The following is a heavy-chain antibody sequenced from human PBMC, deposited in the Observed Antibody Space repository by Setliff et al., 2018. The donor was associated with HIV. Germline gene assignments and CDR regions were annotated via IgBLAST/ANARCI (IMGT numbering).Heavy chain of an antibody. D-gene: IGHD1-26*01. Sequence: ASVKVSCKASGYSFINYGISWVRQAPGQGPEWMGWISAYTGHTDYAPRLLGRVTMTTDTSTSTAYMELRSLTSDDTAVYYCARARLQGIVTAVGPRNNCLDPWGQGTRVTVSS. CDR3: ARARLQGIVTAVGPRNNCLDP. CDR1: GYSFINYG. CDR2: ISAYTGHT. J-gene: IGHJ5*02. V-gene: IGHV1-18*01.